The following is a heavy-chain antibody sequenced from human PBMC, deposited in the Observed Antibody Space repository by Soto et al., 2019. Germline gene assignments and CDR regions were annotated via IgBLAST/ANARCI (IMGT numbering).Heavy chain of an antibody. CDR2: IKSKTDGGTT. CDR1: GFTFSNAW. Sequence: EVQLVESGGGLVKPGGSLRLSCAASGFTFSNAWMSWVRQAPGKGLEWVGRIKSKTDGGTTDYAGPVKGRFTISRDDSKNTLYLQMNSLKTEDTAVYYCTTDPHITMIVVGRDFDYWGQGTLVTVSS. D-gene: IGHD3-22*01. J-gene: IGHJ4*02. CDR3: TTDPHITMIVVGRDFDY. V-gene: IGHV3-15*01.